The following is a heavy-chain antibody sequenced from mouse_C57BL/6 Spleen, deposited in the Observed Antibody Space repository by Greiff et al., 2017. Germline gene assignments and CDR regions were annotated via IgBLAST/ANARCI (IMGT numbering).Heavy chain of an antibody. CDR1: GYTFTSYW. CDR2: IHPSDSDT. J-gene: IGHJ3*01. CDR3: AIERDGPILFAY. D-gene: IGHD2-3*01. Sequence: QVHVKQPGAELVKPGASVKVSCKASGYTFTSYWMHWVKQRPGQGLEWIGRIHPSDSDTTYNQKFKGKATLTVDKSSSTAYMQLSSLTSEDSAVYYCAIERDGPILFAYWGQGTLVTVSA. V-gene: IGHV1-74*01.